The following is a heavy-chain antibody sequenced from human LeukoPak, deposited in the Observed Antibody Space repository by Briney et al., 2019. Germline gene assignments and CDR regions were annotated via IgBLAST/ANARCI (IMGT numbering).Heavy chain of an antibody. D-gene: IGHD4-17*01. CDR1: GGSISSSYYY. V-gene: IGHV4-39*07. J-gene: IGHJ3*02. CDR3: GRKATTGPTKAAFDI. CDR2: IYYSGST. Sequence: SETLSLTCTVSGGSISSSYYYWGWIRQPPGKGLEWIGSIYYSGSTYYNPSLKSRVTISVDTSKNQFSLKLRSVTAVDTAVYYCGRKATTGPTKAAFDIWGQGTMVTVSS.